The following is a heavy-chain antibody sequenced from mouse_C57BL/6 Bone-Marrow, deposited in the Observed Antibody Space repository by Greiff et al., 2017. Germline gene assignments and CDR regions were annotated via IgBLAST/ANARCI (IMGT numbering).Heavy chain of an antibody. CDR3: ASLELDGSGGDGYFDV. Sequence: QVQLQQSGPELVKPGASVKLSCTASGYTFTSYDINWVKQRPGQGLEWIGWIYPRDGSTKYNEKFKGKATLTVDTSSSTAYLELHSLTSEDSAVYFCASLELDGSGGDGYFDVWGTGTTVTVSS. CDR1: GYTFTSYD. J-gene: IGHJ1*03. CDR2: IYPRDGST. D-gene: IGHD1-1*01. V-gene: IGHV1-85*01.